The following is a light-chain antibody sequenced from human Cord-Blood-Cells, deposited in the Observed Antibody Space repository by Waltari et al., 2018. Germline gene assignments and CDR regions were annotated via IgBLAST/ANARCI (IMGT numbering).Light chain of an antibody. J-gene: IGKJ1*01. CDR2: AAS. CDR1: QSISSY. CDR3: QQSYSTPRT. V-gene: IGKV1-39*01. Sequence: DIQMTQSPSSLSASVGDRVTITCRASQSISSYLNWYQQKPGKAPKLLIYAASSLQSGVPARVSVSGSVTDYTLTISSLQPEHFSTYYCQQSYSTPRTFGQGTKVEIK.